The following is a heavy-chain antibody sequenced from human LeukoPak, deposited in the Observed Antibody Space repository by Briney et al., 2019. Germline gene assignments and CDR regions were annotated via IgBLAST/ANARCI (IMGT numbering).Heavy chain of an antibody. CDR3: ARGHWYYYGSGSYYKYYFDY. Sequence: PSETLSLTCAVYGGSFSGYYWSWLRQPPGKGLEWIGEINHSGSTNYNPSLKSRVTISVDTSKNQFSLKLSSVTAADTAVYYCARGHWYYYGSGSYYKYYFDYWGQGTLVTVPS. J-gene: IGHJ4*02. CDR2: INHSGST. D-gene: IGHD3-10*01. V-gene: IGHV4-34*01. CDR1: GGSFSGYY.